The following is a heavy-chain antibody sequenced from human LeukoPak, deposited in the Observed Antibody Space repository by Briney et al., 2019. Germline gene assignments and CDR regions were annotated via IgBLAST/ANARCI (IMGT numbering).Heavy chain of an antibody. D-gene: IGHD3-16*02. Sequence: PGGSLRLSCAASGFTFSSYSMNWVRQAPGKGLEWVSYISSSSSTIYYADSVKGRFTISRDNAKNSLYLQMNSLRAEDTAVYYCARDDRHYDYVWGSYCDTYFDYWGQGTLVTVSS. J-gene: IGHJ4*02. CDR3: ARDDRHYDYVWGSYCDTYFDY. CDR2: ISSSSSTI. CDR1: GFTFSSYS. V-gene: IGHV3-48*01.